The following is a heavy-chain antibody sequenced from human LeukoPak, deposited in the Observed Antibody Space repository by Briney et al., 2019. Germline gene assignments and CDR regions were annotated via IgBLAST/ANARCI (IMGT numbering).Heavy chain of an antibody. CDR2: INSDGSST. D-gene: IGHD3-10*01. Sequence: PGGSLRLSCAASGFTFSSYWMHWVRQAPGKGLVWASRINSDGSSTSYADSVKGRFTISRDNAKNTLYLQMNSLRAEDTAVYYCARGMRITMVRGVIPHDYWGQGTLVTVSS. CDR1: GFTFSSYW. CDR3: ARGMRITMVRGVIPHDY. V-gene: IGHV3-74*01. J-gene: IGHJ4*02.